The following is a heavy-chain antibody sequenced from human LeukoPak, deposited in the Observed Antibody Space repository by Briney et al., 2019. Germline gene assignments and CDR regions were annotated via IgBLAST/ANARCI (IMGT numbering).Heavy chain of an antibody. D-gene: IGHD6-13*01. V-gene: IGHV1-69*13. CDR1: GGTFSSYA. Sequence: SVKVSCKASGGTFSSYAISWVRQAPGQGREWMGGIIPIFGTANYARKFQGRVTITADESTSTAYMELSSLRSEDTAVYYCARVGAAAGPFDYWGQGTLVTVSS. J-gene: IGHJ4*02. CDR3: ARVGAAAGPFDY. CDR2: IIPIFGTA.